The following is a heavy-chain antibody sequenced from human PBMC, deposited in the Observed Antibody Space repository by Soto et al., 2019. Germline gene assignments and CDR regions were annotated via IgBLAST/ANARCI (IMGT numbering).Heavy chain of an antibody. Sequence: QVQLVESGGGVVQPGRSLRLSCAASGFTFSSYGMHWVRQAPGKGLEWVAVISYDGSNKYYADSVKGRFTISRDNSKNTLYLQMNSRRAEDTAVYYCAKFFRFCLWGQGTLVTVSS. D-gene: IGHD3-3*01. CDR3: AKFFRFCL. J-gene: IGHJ4*02. CDR1: GFTFSSYG. CDR2: ISYDGSNK. V-gene: IGHV3-30*18.